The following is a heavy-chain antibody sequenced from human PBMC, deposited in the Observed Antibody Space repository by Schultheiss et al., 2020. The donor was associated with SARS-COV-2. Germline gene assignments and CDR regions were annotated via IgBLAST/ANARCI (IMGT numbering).Heavy chain of an antibody. CDR1: GGSISSYY. J-gene: IGHJ3*02. CDR2: IYYSGST. CDR3: ARTKYYYDSSGYFVGDAFDI. D-gene: IGHD3-22*01. Sequence: SETLSLTCTVSGGSISSYYWSWIRQPAGKGLEWIGYIYYSGSTNHNPSLKSRVTISVDTSKNQFSLKLSSVTAADKAVYYCARTKYYYDSSGYFVGDAFDIWGQGTMVTVSS. V-gene: IGHV4-59*01.